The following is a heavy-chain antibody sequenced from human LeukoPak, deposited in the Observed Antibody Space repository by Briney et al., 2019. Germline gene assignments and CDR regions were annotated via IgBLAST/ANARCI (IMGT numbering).Heavy chain of an antibody. V-gene: IGHV3-30*01. J-gene: IGHJ4*02. D-gene: IGHD3-10*01. CDR1: GFHFRTCA. CDR3: AGGYYLGSGSFDY. Sequence: PGRSLRLSCAASGFHFRTCAMHWVRQAPGKGLEWMAIISYDGTSEYYADSVKGRFTVSRDNSENTLSLHMNSLRPEDTAVYFCAGGYYLGSGSFDYWGQGALVTVSS. CDR2: ISYDGTSE.